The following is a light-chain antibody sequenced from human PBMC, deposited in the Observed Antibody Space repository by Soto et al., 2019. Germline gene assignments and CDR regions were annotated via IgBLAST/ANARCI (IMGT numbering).Light chain of an antibody. CDR3: QSYDSSNQGV. CDR2: EDK. V-gene: IGLV6-57*04. CDR1: SGSIASNY. Sequence: NFMLTQPHSVSESPGKTVTISCTRSSGSIASNYVQWYQQRPGSAPTTVIYEDKQRPSGVPDRFSGSIDSSSNSASPTISGLKTEDEADYYCQSYDSSNQGVLGGATKLTVL. J-gene: IGLJ2*01.